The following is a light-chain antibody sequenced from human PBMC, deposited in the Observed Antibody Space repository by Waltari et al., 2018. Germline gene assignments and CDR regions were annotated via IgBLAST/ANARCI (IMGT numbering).Light chain of an antibody. Sequence: QSALTQPASVSGSPGQSITISCTATSSDIGGYNYVSWYQQVPGKAPKLRIYYVINRSSGFHILFSGSRSGNTCSLTISELQAEDEAIYYCSSYIDSSTLELFGGGTSLTVL. CDR2: YVI. V-gene: IGLV2-14*03. CDR3: SSYIDSSTLEL. J-gene: IGLJ2*01. CDR1: SSDIGGYNY.